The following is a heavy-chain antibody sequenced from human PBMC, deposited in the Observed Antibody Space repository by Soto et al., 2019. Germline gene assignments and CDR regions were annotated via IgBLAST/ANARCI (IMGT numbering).Heavy chain of an antibody. D-gene: IGHD2-15*01. CDR1: GGSISSGDYY. V-gene: IGHV4-30-4*01. J-gene: IGHJ4*02. CDR2: IYYSGST. Sequence: QVQLQESGPGLVKPSQTLSLTCTVSGGSISSGDYYWSWIRQPPGKGLEWIGYIYYSGSTYYNPSLKRRVTISVDTSKNQFSLKLSSVTAADTAVYYCARDSRVVVAARGFDYWGQGTLVTVSS. CDR3: ARDSRVVVAARGFDY.